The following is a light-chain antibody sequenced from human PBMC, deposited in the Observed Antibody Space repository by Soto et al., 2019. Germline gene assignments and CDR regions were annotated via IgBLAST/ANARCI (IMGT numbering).Light chain of an antibody. CDR2: EVS. V-gene: IGLV2-14*01. J-gene: IGLJ3*02. CDR3: SSYTSSNTWV. CDR1: SSDVGGYNY. Sequence: QSALTQPASVSGSPGQSITISCTGTSSDVGGYNYVSWYQQHPGKAPKLMIHEVSNRPSGVSTRFSGSKSGNTASLTISGLQAEDEADYYCSSYTSSNTWVFGGGTKLTVL.